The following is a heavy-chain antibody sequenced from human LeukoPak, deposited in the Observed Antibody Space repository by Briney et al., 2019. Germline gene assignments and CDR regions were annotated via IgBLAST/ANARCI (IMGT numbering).Heavy chain of an antibody. CDR2: IYPGDSDT. D-gene: IGHD3-10*01. J-gene: IGHJ4*02. CDR3: ASDTRYIPSFQGRLTISADRSISTAYLQWSSLKASDTAMYYCARHRLANYYKEFDY. CDR1: GCNVGIYC. V-gene: IGHV5-51*01. Sequence: GASLQISCQGAGCNVGIYCVDGGRQLPGKGGGRMGIIYPGDSDTRNSPSFQGQVTNSADRSSSTCSLQWSYLEAAGAAIYPCASDTRYIPSFQGRLTISADRSISTAYLQWSSLKASDTAMYYCARHRLANYYKEFDYWGQGTLVTVSS.